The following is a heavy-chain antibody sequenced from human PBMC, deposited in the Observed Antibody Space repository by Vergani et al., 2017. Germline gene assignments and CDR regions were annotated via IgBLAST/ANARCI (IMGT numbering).Heavy chain of an antibody. CDR3: ASKCGACRDAYCPSYDF. CDR1: GDSVISTDYY. V-gene: IGHV4-39*01. CDR2: IDYSGST. J-gene: IGHJ4*02. Sequence: QVQLQESGPGLVKPSETLSLTCTVSGDSVISTDYYWGWIRQPPGKGLEWIGRIDYSGSTSYNPSLESRITISFETPKNQFSLRLTSVTAADTAVYYCASKCGACRDAYCPSYDFWVPGALVGVSS. D-gene: IGHD3/OR15-3a*01.